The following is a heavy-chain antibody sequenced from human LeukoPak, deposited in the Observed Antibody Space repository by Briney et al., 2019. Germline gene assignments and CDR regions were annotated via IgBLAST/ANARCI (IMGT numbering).Heavy chain of an antibody. V-gene: IGHV3-7*01. J-gene: IGHJ4*02. Sequence: LSGGSLRLSCAASTFTFGNYWMSWVRQAPGKGLEGVANIKEGGSEEYYVDSVKGRFTLYRDNTKNSLYLQMNSLRAEDTAVYYCARDPAAWDNWGQGTLVTVSS. CDR3: ARDPAAWDN. CDR1: TFTFGNYW. D-gene: IGHD6-13*01. CDR2: IKEGGSEE.